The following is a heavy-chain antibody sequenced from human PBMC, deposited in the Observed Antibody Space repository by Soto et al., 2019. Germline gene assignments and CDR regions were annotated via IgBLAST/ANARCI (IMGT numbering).Heavy chain of an antibody. D-gene: IGHD3-3*01. CDR2: ISGSGGST. CDR3: AKDTTIYTAITNYYYYYGMDV. CDR1: GFTFSSYA. V-gene: IGHV3-23*01. J-gene: IGHJ6*02. Sequence: PGGSLRLSCAASGFTFSSYAMIWVRQAPGKGLEWVSAISGSGGSTYYADSVKGRFTISRDNSKNTLYLQMNSLRAEDTAVYYCAKDTTIYTAITNYYYYYGMDVWGQGTTVTVSS.